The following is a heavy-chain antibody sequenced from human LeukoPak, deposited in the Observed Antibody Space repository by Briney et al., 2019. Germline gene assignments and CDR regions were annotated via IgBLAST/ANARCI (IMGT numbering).Heavy chain of an antibody. D-gene: IGHD2-15*01. CDR1: GFTFKLYW. J-gene: IGHJ5*02. Sequence: SGGSLRLSCAASGFTFKLYWMHWVRQVPGKRPVWVSRINDDGSDTIYADSVRGRFTISRDDAKNTVYLQMNSLRAEDTAVYYCVRGGPSTWSWGQGTLVTVSS. CDR3: VRGGPSTWS. V-gene: IGHV3-74*01. CDR2: INDDGSDT.